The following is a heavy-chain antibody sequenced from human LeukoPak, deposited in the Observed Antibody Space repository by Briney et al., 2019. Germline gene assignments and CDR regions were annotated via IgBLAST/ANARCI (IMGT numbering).Heavy chain of an antibody. Sequence: GGSLRLSCAASGFTFSSYSMNWVRQAPGKGLEWVSSISSSSSYIYYADSVKGRFTISRDNAKNSLYLQMNSLRAEDTAVYYCARDEIPYYYDSSGYYLFDYWGQGTLVTVSS. CDR2: ISSSSSYI. J-gene: IGHJ4*02. V-gene: IGHV3-21*01. CDR3: ARDEIPYYYDSSGYYLFDY. D-gene: IGHD3-22*01. CDR1: GFTFSSYS.